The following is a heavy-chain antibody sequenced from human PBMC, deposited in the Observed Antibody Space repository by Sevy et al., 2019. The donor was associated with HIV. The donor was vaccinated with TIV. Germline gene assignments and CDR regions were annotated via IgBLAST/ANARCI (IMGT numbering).Heavy chain of an antibody. V-gene: IGHV4-34*01. CDR1: GGSFSGYY. Sequence: SETLSLTCAVYGGSFSGYYWSWIRQPPGKGLEWIGEINHSGSTNYNPSLKSRVTISVDTSKNQFSLKLSSVTAADTAVYYCASLGVCSRTSCHVGNFDYWGQGTLVTVSS. CDR2: INHSGST. J-gene: IGHJ4*02. CDR3: ASLGVCSRTSCHVGNFDY. D-gene: IGHD2-2*01.